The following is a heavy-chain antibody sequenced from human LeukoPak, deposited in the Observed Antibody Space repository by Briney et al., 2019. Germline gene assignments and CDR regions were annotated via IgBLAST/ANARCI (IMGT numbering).Heavy chain of an antibody. D-gene: IGHD2-21*01. CDR1: GFSVSNYY. Sequence: PGGSLKLSCAASGFSVSNYYMNWVRQAPGKGLEWVSAISGSGGNTYYADSVKGRFTISRDNSKNTLYLQMNSLRDEDTAVYYCAKESPCGGADKWGQGTLVTVSS. CDR2: ISGSGGNT. V-gene: IGHV3-23*01. J-gene: IGHJ4*02. CDR3: AKESPCGGADK.